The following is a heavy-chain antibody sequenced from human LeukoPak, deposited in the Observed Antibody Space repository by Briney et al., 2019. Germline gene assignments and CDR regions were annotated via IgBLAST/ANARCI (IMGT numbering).Heavy chain of an antibody. Sequence: GGSLRLSCAASGFTFSSYAMNWVRQAPGKGLEWVSAISGSGGSTYYADSVKGRFTISRDNSKNTLYLQMNSLRAEDTAVYYCAKDGKFSIAVAPSDWGQGTLVTVSS. CDR1: GFTFSSYA. J-gene: IGHJ4*02. D-gene: IGHD6-19*01. V-gene: IGHV3-23*01. CDR3: AKDGKFSIAVAPSD. CDR2: ISGSGGST.